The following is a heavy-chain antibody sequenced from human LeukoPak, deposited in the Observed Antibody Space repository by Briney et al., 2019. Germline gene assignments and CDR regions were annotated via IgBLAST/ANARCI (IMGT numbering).Heavy chain of an antibody. Sequence: GESLRLSCEASGVTLSRYAVNWVRQAPGRGLEWLSYISPSGDSTGYAESVKGRFTVSRDNSKNMLYLQMDSLRAEDTAIYYCVRKVYYYMDVWGKGTTVTVSS. CDR3: VRKVYYYMDV. V-gene: IGHV3-23*01. CDR2: ISPSGDST. CDR1: GVTLSRYA. J-gene: IGHJ6*03.